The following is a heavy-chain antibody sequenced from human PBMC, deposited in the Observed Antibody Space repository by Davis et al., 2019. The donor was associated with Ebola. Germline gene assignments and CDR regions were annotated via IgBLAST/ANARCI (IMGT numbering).Heavy chain of an antibody. Sequence: PSETLSLTCTISGGSISSYYWSWIRQPPGKGLEWIGYIYYSGSTNYNPSLKSRVTISVDTSKNQFSLKLSSVTAADTAVYYCARDSGYYYDSSGYPDAFDIWGQGTMVTVSS. CDR3: ARDSGYYYDSSGYPDAFDI. CDR1: GGSISSYY. D-gene: IGHD3-22*01. V-gene: IGHV4-59*01. J-gene: IGHJ3*02. CDR2: IYYSGST.